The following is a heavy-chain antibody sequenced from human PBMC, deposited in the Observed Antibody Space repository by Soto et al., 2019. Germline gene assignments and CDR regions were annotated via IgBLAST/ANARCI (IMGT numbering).Heavy chain of an antibody. CDR1: GYTFASYA. V-gene: IGHV1-18*01. D-gene: IGHD6-6*01. J-gene: IGHJ4*02. CDR3: AKKHSGSSLAY. Sequence: GASVKVSCKASGYTFASYAISWMRQAPGQGLEWMGWISAYNGNTNYAQKFQGRVTMTRDISINTAYLELSGLASEDTAVYYCAKKHSGSSLAYWGQGSLVTVSS. CDR2: ISAYNGNT.